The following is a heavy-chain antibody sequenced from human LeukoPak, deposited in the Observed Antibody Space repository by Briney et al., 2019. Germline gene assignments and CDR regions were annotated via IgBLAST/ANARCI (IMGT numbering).Heavy chain of an antibody. J-gene: IGHJ4*02. D-gene: IGHD4-11*01. V-gene: IGHV4-39*07. CDR1: GDSISRISYY. CDR3: ARGALAVTDFDY. CDR2: LYYSGST. Sequence: SETLSLTCTVSGDSISRISYYWGWIRQPPGKGLEWIGSLYYSGSTYYNPSLKSRVTISVDTSKNQFSLNLRSVTAADTAVYYCARGALAVTDFDYWGQGTLVTVSS.